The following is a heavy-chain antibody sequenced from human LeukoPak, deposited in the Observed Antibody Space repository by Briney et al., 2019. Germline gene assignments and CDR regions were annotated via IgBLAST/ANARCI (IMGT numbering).Heavy chain of an antibody. CDR2: NYYSESP. Sequence: TPSEPLSLTCTVSGGSISSRSYYCRWIRQPPGEGLEWIGCNYYSESPSYNPDLKSQVTISVDTSKNQLSLELSSVTPDDPAVYYCARSQDTISGYFLSCGQGTLGSVSS. CDR3: ARSQDTISGYFLS. J-gene: IGHJ5*02. CDR1: GGSISSRSYY. D-gene: IGHD3-22*01. V-gene: IGHV4-39*01.